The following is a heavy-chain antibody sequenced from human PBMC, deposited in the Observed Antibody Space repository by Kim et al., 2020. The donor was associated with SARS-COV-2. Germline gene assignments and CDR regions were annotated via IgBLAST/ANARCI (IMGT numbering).Heavy chain of an antibody. V-gene: IGHV3-23*01. D-gene: IGHD1-20*01. Sequence: GESLRLSCATSGFTFSNNAMNWVRQAPGKGLEWVSSISEGGDYTSYADSVRGRFTISKDNSKNTLYLQMNSLRAEDTAIYYCAKRYSSAMKFFDIWGQGT. J-gene: IGHJ3*02. CDR2: ISEGGDYT. CDR1: GFTFSNNA. CDR3: AKRYSSAMKFFDI.